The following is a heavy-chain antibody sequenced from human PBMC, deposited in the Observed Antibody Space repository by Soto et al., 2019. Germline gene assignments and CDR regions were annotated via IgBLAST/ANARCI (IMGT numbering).Heavy chain of an antibody. J-gene: IGHJ6*02. Sequence: GGSLRLSCAASGFTFSSYSMNWVRQAPGKGLEWVSYISSSSTIYYADSVKGRFTISRDNAKNSLYLQMNSLRDEDTAVYYCARDPFTYYYGSGSPYYYGMDVWGQGTTVTVSS. CDR2: ISSSSTI. CDR1: GFTFSSYS. CDR3: ARDPFTYYYGSGSPYYYGMDV. D-gene: IGHD3-10*01. V-gene: IGHV3-48*02.